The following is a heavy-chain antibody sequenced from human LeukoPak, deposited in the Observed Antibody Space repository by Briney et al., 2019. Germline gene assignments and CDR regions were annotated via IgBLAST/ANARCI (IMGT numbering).Heavy chain of an antibody. Sequence: GGSLRLSCAASGFTVSSNYMSWVRQAPGKGLEWISYISILESSTYYADSVKGRFIISRDNVKNSLYLQMNSLRAEDTAVYYCARAADSSGWDDALDIWGQGTMVTVSS. V-gene: IGHV3-48*01. CDR2: ISILESST. CDR3: ARAADSSGWDDALDI. D-gene: IGHD6-19*01. J-gene: IGHJ3*02. CDR1: GFTVSSNY.